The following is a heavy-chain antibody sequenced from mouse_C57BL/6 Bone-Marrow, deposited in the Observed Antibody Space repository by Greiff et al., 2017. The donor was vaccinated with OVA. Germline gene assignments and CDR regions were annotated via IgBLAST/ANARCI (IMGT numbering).Heavy chain of an antibody. D-gene: IGHD2-1*01. J-gene: IGHJ1*03. V-gene: IGHV1-72*01. CDR2: IDPNSGGT. Sequence: QVQLQQPGAELVKPGASVKLSCKASGYTFTSYWMPWVKQRPGRGLEWIGRIDPNSGGTKYHEKFKIKVTLTVDNPSSTAYMQLSSLTSEDSAVYYCARKGNYLCYWYFDVWGTGTTVTVSS. CDR1: GYTFTSYW. CDR3: ARKGNYLCYWYFDV.